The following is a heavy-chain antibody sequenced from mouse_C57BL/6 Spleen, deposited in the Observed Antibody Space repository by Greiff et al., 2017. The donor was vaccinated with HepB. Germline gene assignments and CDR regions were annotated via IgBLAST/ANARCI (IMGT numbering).Heavy chain of an antibody. CDR2: IDPSDSYT. CDR1: GYTFTSYW. Sequence: QVQLQQPGAELVRPGTSVKLSCKASGYTFTSYWMHWVKQRPGQGLEWIGVIDPSDSYTNYNQKFKGKATLTVDTSSSTAYMQLSSLTSEDSAVYYCARWLPYWYVDVWGTGTTVTVSS. D-gene: IGHD2-2*01. CDR3: ARWLPYWYVDV. V-gene: IGHV1-59*01. J-gene: IGHJ1*03.